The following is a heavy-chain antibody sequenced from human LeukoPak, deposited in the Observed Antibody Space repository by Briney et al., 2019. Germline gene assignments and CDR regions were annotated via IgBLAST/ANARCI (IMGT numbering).Heavy chain of an antibody. Sequence: ASVKVSCKASGYTFTSYAMHWVRQTPGQRLEWMGWINAGNGNTKYSQKFQGRVTITRDTSASTAYMELSSLRSEDTAVYYCARGWTLRYFDWSKSPHFDYWGQGTLVTVSS. V-gene: IGHV1-3*01. CDR3: ARGWTLRYFDWSKSPHFDY. D-gene: IGHD3-9*01. CDR2: INAGNGNT. J-gene: IGHJ4*02. CDR1: GYTFTSYA.